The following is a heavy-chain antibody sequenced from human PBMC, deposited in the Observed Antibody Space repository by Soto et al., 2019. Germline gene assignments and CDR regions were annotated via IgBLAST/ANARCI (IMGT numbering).Heavy chain of an antibody. CDR2: IYVSGST. Sequence: QVQLQESGPGRVKPSETLSLTCTVSGGSVSGGSYYWNWIRQPPGKGLEWIGYIYVSGSTNYNPPLESRVTRTIQTSKPQCSLKLSSVTAAATTVYFCTRAVDFGEEDVWGQGTTVTVSS. D-gene: IGHD4-17*01. CDR3: TRAVDFGEEDV. CDR1: GGSVSGGSYY. V-gene: IGHV4-61*01. J-gene: IGHJ6*02.